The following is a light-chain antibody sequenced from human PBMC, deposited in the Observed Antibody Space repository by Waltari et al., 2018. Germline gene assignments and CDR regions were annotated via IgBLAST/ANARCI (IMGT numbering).Light chain of an antibody. Sequence: QLVLTQSPSASASLGASVKLTCTLDSGHTSNIIAWLQQHPQKGPRFLMKINSDGSHSKGDEIPDRFSGSSSGAECYLTISSLQSEDEADYYCQTGGHGTWVFGGGTKLTVL. CDR1: SGHTSNI. CDR2: INSDGSH. CDR3: QTGGHGTWV. J-gene: IGLJ3*02. V-gene: IGLV4-69*01.